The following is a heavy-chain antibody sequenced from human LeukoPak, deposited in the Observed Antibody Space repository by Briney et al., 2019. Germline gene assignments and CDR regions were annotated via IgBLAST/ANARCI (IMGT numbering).Heavy chain of an antibody. CDR2: ISHDGSNK. CDR3: AKKSPDYNWFDP. D-gene: IGHD4/OR15-4a*01. CDR1: GFTFSSYG. Sequence: PGGSLRLSCAASGFTFSSYGMHWVRQAPGKGLEWVAVISHDGSNKYYADSVKGRFTISRDNSKNTLYLQMNSLRTEDTAVYYCAKKSPDYNWFDPWGQGTLVTVSS. J-gene: IGHJ5*02. V-gene: IGHV3-30*18.